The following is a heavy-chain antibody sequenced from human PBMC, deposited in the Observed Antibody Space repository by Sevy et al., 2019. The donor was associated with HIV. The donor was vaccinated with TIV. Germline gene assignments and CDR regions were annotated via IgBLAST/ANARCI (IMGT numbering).Heavy chain of an antibody. Sequence: SETLSFTCTVSGGSISSYYWSWIRQPAGKGLEWIGRIYTSGSTNYNPSLKSRVTMSVDTSKNQFSLKLNSLTAADTAVYYCGGDSGYEKGASDIWGQGTMVTVSS. CDR1: GGSISSYY. CDR2: IYTSGST. V-gene: IGHV4-4*07. D-gene: IGHD5-12*01. CDR3: GGDSGYEKGASDI. J-gene: IGHJ3*02.